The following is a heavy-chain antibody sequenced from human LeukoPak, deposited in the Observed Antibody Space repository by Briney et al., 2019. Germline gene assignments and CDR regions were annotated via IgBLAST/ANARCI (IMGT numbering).Heavy chain of an antibody. V-gene: IGHV1-2*04. J-gene: IGHJ3*02. CDR2: INPKSGGT. D-gene: IGHD6-19*01. Sequence: GASVKVSCKASGHTFTGYYMHWVRQAPGQGHEWMGWINPKSGGTNYAQNFQGWVTMTRHTSISTAYMELSRLRSDDTTVYYCARRRLAVAVALDSFDSGGEGTMVSLSS. CDR1: GHTFTGYY. CDR3: ARRRLAVAVALDSFDS.